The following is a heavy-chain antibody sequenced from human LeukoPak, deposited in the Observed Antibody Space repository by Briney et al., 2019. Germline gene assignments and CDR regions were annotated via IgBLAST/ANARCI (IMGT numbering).Heavy chain of an antibody. Sequence: SETLSLTCTVSGGSISSGSYDWYWIRQPAGKGLEWIGHIYTSGSMNYNPSLKSRVTISVDTSKNQFSLKLSSVTAADTAVYYCARIRVGITMVRGPYYYMDVWGKGTTVTISS. V-gene: IGHV4-61*09. D-gene: IGHD3-10*01. J-gene: IGHJ6*03. CDR1: GGSISSGSYD. CDR2: IYTSGSM. CDR3: ARIRVGITMVRGPYYYMDV.